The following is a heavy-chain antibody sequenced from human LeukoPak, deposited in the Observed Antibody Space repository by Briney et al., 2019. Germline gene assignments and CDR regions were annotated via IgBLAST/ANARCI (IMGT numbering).Heavy chain of an antibody. V-gene: IGHV4-34*01. Sequence: SETLSLTCAVYGGSFSGYYWSWIRQPPGKGLEWIGEINRSGSTNYNPSLKSRVTISVDTSKNQFSLKLSSVTAADTAVYCCARETLGYYDFWSGYDYGMDVWGQGTTVTVSS. D-gene: IGHD3-3*01. CDR2: INRSGST. CDR1: GGSFSGYY. CDR3: ARETLGYYDFWSGYDYGMDV. J-gene: IGHJ6*02.